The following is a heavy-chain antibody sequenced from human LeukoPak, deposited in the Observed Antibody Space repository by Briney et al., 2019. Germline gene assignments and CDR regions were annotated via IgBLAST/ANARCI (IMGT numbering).Heavy chain of an antibody. V-gene: IGHV1-69*06. D-gene: IGHD6-13*01. CDR3: ARRGWESSSWYTWFDP. J-gene: IGHJ5*02. CDR1: GGTFSSYA. CDR2: IIPIFGTA. Sequence: SVKVSCKASGGTFSSYAISWVRQAPGQGLEWMGGIIPIFGTANYAQKFQGRVTITADKSTSTAYMELSSLRSEDTAVCYCARRGWESSSWYTWFDPWGQGTLVTVSS.